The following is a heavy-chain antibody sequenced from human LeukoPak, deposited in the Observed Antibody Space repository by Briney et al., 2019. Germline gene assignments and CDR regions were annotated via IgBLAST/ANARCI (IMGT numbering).Heavy chain of an antibody. D-gene: IGHD2-2*01. CDR2: TNPDSGDT. Sequence: GASVTVSCTCSGSGLTWSYMHWVWHGHGQGPGWRGVTNPDSGDTLVAQKYQGRVTITRDMSISTAYMGLSSLKSTDTAVYYCARRYCGGSTCYAGDDSFYLWGQGTMVTVS. V-gene: IGHV1-2*02. J-gene: IGHJ3*01. CDR3: ARRYCGGSTCYAGDDSFYL. CDR1: GSGLTWSY.